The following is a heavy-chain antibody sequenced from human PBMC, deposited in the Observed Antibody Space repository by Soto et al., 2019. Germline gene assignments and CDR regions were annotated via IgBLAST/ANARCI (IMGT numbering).Heavy chain of an antibody. J-gene: IGHJ6*03. D-gene: IGHD3-10*01. CDR1: GGSISSSSYY. CDR3: ARTISNYYGSGSYYKVGNMDV. V-gene: IGHV4-39*01. CDR2: IYYGGNT. Sequence: QLQESGPGLVKPSETLSLTCTVSGGSISSSSYYWGWIRQPPGKGLDWIGTIYYGGNTYYNPSLKSRVTISVDTSKNQFSLKLSSVTAADTAVYYCARTISNYYGSGSYYKVGNMDVWGKGTTVTVSS.